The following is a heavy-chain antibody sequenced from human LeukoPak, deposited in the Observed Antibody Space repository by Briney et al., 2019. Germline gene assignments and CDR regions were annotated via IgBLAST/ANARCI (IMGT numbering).Heavy chain of an antibody. D-gene: IGHD4-11*01. V-gene: IGHV4-38-2*02. CDR3: ARGNYPYYFDY. CDR2: IYHSGST. Sequence: SETLSLTCTVSGYSISSGYYWGWIRQPPGKGLEWIGSIYHSGSTYYNPSLKSRVTMSVDTSKNQFSLKLSSVTAADTAVYYCARGNYPYYFDYWGQGTLVTVSS. J-gene: IGHJ4*02. CDR1: GYSISSGYY.